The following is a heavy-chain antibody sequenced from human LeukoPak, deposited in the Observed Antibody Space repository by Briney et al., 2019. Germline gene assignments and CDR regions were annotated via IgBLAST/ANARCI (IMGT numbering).Heavy chain of an antibody. CDR3: ARGKGLRTFDD. Sequence: PGGSLRLSCAASGFTFSDYSMNWVRQAPGKGLEWVSYISSSSYTIYYADSVKGRFTISRDNAKNPLYLQMNSLRDEDTAVYFCARGKGLRTFDDWGQGTLVTVSS. CDR2: ISSSSYTI. V-gene: IGHV3-48*02. J-gene: IGHJ4*02. CDR1: GFTFSDYS. D-gene: IGHD5-12*01.